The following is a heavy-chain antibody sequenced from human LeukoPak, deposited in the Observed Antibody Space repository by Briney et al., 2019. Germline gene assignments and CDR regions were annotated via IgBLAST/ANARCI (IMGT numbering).Heavy chain of an antibody. V-gene: IGHV4-31*11. J-gene: IGHJ4*02. CDR2: IYYSGST. CDR1: GGSFSGYY. D-gene: IGHD3-10*01. CDR3: ARASVWFGDEGERPFDY. Sequence: PSETLSLTCAVYGGSFSGYYWSWIRQHPGKGLEWIGYIYYSGSTYYNPSLKSRVTISVDTSKNQFSLKLSSVTAADTAVYYCARASVWFGDEGERPFDYWGQGTLVTVSS.